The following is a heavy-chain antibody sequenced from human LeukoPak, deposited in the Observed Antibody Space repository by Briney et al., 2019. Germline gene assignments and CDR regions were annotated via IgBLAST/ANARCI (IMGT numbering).Heavy chain of an antibody. CDR2: IRYDGSNK. CDR3: AKSRLGVYSGSSSWFDP. J-gene: IGHJ5*02. V-gene: IGHV3-30*02. CDR1: GFTFSSYG. Sequence: PGGSLRLSCAASGFTFSSYGMHWVRQAPGKGLEWVAFIRYDGSNKYYADSVKGRFTISRDNSKNTLYLQMNSLRAEDTAVYYCAKSRLGVYSGSSSWFDPWGQGTLVTVSS. D-gene: IGHD1-26*01.